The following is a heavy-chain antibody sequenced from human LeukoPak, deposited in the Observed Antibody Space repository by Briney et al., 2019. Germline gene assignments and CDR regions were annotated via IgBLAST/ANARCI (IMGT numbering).Heavy chain of an antibody. CDR3: ARDLRRAATYYFDY. D-gene: IGHD2-15*01. V-gene: IGHV3-23*01. CDR2: ISASGGVT. Sequence: GGTLRLSCAASGFILSTYGMSWVRQAPGKGLEWVSAISASGGVTYYADSVKGRFTISRDNSKNTLYLQMNSLGAEDTAVYYCARDLRRAATYYFDYWGQGTLVTVSS. CDR1: GFILSTYG. J-gene: IGHJ4*02.